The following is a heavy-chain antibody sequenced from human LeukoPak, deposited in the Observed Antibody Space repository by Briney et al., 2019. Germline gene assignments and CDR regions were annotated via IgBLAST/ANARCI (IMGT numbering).Heavy chain of an antibody. CDR1: GYTFTGYY. CDR2: INPNSGGT. Sequence: GASVKVSCKASGYTFTGYYMHWVRQAPGQGLEWMGRINPNSGGTNYAQKFQGRVTMTRDTSISTAYMELSRLRPDDTAVYYCARILYCGGGDCYFDYWGQGALVTVSS. CDR3: ARILYCGGGDCYFDY. D-gene: IGHD2-21*01. J-gene: IGHJ4*02. V-gene: IGHV1-2*06.